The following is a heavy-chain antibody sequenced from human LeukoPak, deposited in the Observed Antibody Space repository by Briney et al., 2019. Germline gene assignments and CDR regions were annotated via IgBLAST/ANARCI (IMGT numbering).Heavy chain of an antibody. V-gene: IGHV3-33*01. Sequence: PGGSLRLSCSASGFTFSNYGMHSGRQAPGKGLEWVAVIYDDGSKEYFADSVKGRFTISRDNSKNTVVLQMNSLRGEDTDVYYCARDFKSGYVDSWGQGTLVTVSS. CDR1: GFTFSNYG. CDR3: ARDFKSGYVDS. CDR2: IYDDGSKE. J-gene: IGHJ4*02. D-gene: IGHD3-3*01.